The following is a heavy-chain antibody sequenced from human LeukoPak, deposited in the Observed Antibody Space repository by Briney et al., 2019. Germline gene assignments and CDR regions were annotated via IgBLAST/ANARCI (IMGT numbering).Heavy chain of an antibody. Sequence: PGGSLRLPCAASGFTFSNAWMSWVRQAPGKGLEWVGRIKSKTDGWTTDYAAPVKGRFTISRDDSKNTLYLQMNSLKTEDTAVYYCTTDNSYDSSGYQNYYYYYMDVWGKGTTVTVSS. CDR2: IKSKTDGWTT. J-gene: IGHJ6*03. CDR1: GFTFSNAW. D-gene: IGHD3-22*01. V-gene: IGHV3-15*01. CDR3: TTDNSYDSSGYQNYYYYYMDV.